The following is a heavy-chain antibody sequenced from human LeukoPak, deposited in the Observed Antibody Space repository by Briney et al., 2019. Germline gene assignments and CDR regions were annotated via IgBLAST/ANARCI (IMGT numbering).Heavy chain of an antibody. V-gene: IGHV4-39*01. D-gene: IGHD3-10*01. CDR1: GGSISSGSYY. CDR2: IYYSGST. Sequence: SETLSLTCTVSGGSISSGSYYWGWIRQPPGKGLEWIGSIYYSGSTYYNPSLKSRVTISVDTSKNQFSLKLSSVTAADTAVYYCAGVARTYYGSQKDIWGQGTMVTVSS. CDR3: AGVARTYYGSQKDI. J-gene: IGHJ3*02.